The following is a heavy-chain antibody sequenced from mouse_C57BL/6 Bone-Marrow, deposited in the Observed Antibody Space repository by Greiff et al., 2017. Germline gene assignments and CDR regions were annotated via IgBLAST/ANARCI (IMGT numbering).Heavy chain of an antibody. CDR2: IWTGGGT. CDR1: GFSLTSYA. D-gene: IGHD1-1*01. J-gene: IGHJ3*01. V-gene: IGHV2-9-1*01. CDR3: ASHLLRPFAY. Sequence: VMLVESGPGLVAPSQSLSITCTVSGFSLTSYAISWVRQAPGKGLEWLGVIWTGGGTNYNSDLKSRLSISKDNSKSKVFLKMNSLQTDDTARYYCASHLLRPFAYWGQGTLVTVSA.